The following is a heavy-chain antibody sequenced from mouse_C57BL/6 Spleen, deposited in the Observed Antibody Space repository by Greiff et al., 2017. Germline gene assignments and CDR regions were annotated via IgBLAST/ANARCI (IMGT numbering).Heavy chain of an antibody. Sequence: QVHVKQSGAELARPGASVKMSCKASGYTFTSYTMHWVKQRPGQGLEWIGYINPSSGYTKYNQKFKDKATLTADKSSSTAYMQLSSLTSEDSAVYYCARENYDYDEYFDVWGTGTTVTVSS. CDR1: GYTFTSYT. J-gene: IGHJ1*03. CDR3: ARENYDYDEYFDV. D-gene: IGHD2-4*01. CDR2: INPSSGYT. V-gene: IGHV1-4*01.